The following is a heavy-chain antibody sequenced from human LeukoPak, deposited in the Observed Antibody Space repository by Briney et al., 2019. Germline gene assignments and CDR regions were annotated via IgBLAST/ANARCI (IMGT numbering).Heavy chain of an antibody. J-gene: IGHJ4*02. V-gene: IGHV4-30-4*01. Sequence: SQTLSLTCTVSGGSISSGDYYWRWIRQPPGKGLEWIGYIYYSGSTYYNPSLKSRVTISVDTSKNQFSLKLSSVTAADTAVYYCAREIGRGATILHFDYWGQGTLVTVSS. CDR2: IYYSGST. D-gene: IGHD3-10*01. CDR1: GGSISSGDYY. CDR3: AREIGRGATILHFDY.